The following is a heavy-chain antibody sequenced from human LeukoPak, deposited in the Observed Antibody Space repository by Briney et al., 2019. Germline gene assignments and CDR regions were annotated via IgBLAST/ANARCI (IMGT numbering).Heavy chain of an antibody. D-gene: IGHD3-9*01. V-gene: IGHV1-2*02. Sequence: GASVKVSCKASGYTFTGYYMHWVRQAPGQGLEWMGWINPNSGGTNYAQKFQGRVTMTRDTSISTAYMELSRLRSDDTAVYYCARGDFISYYDVLTGYYPQYYFDYWGQGTLVTVSS. CDR1: GYTFTGYY. CDR3: ARGDFISYYDVLTGYYPQYYFDY. CDR2: INPNSGGT. J-gene: IGHJ4*02.